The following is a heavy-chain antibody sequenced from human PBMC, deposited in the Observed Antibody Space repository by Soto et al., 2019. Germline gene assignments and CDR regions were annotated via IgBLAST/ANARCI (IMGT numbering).Heavy chain of an antibody. J-gene: IGHJ6*02. V-gene: IGHV1-69*01. CDR2: IIPIFGTA. Sequence: QVQLVQSGAEVKKPGSSVKVSCKASGGTFRSYSINWVRQAPGQGLEWMGGIIPIFGTATYAQKFQGRVTITADDSASTAYMELSSLTSEDTALYYCSTSVYCSTTTCYYYYGMDVWGQGTTVTVSS. CDR3: STSVYCSTTTCYYYYGMDV. D-gene: IGHD2-2*01. CDR1: GGTFRSYS.